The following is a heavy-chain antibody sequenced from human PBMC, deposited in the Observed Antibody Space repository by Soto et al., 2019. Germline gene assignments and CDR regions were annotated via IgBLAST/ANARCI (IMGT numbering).Heavy chain of an antibody. V-gene: IGHV1-18*01. CDR3: ARDGRAYGGGDCYSGDY. Sequence: QVQLVQSGAEVKKPGASVKVSCKASGYTFTSYGISWVRQAPGQGLEWMGWISAYNGNTNYAQKLQGRVTMTTDTSTSTAYIELRSLRSDDTAVYYCARDGRAYGGGDCYSGDYWGQGTLVTVSS. CDR1: GYTFTSYG. CDR2: ISAYNGNT. J-gene: IGHJ4*02. D-gene: IGHD2-21*02.